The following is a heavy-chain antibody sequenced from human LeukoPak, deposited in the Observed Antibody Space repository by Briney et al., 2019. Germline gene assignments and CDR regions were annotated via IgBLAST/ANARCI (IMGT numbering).Heavy chain of an antibody. J-gene: IGHJ6*03. V-gene: IGHV3-7*01. Sequence: PGGSLRLSCTASAFTTHYWLNWVRQSPGKGLEWVANIDRDGRVQHYVDSVEGRFTISRDSAKNSPALQMHSLRAEDTAVYYCTGGSDEVLSGEYYYYMDVWGTGTTVTVSS. CDR3: TGGSDEVLSGEYYYYMDV. CDR2: IDRDGRVQ. D-gene: IGHD2/OR15-2a*01. CDR1: AFTTHYW.